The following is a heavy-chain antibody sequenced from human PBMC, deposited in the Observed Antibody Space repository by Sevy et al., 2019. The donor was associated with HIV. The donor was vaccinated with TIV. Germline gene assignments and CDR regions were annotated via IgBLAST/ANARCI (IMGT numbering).Heavy chain of an antibody. Sequence: ASVKVSCKASGYIFTSYGISWVRQAPRQGLEWMGWINSHNGNTNYVQNLQGRVTMTTDTSTNTAYMERRSLRSDDTAVYYCARDGYDGSGYQRGLFDFWGQGTLVTVSS. D-gene: IGHD3-22*01. V-gene: IGHV1-18*01. CDR3: ARDGYDGSGYQRGLFDF. CDR2: INSHNGNT. CDR1: GYIFTSYG. J-gene: IGHJ4*02.